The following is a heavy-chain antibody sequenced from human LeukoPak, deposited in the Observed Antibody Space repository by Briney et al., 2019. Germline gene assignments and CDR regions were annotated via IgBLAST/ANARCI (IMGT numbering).Heavy chain of an antibody. V-gene: IGHV1-2*02. Sequence: ASVKVSCKASGYTFTDFYMQWVRQAPGQGLEWMGWINPNNGDTKYAQKFLGRVTMTRDTSATTAYMELSRLRSDDTAVYYCARDAEWGYFDYWGQGTLVTVSS. J-gene: IGHJ4*02. CDR3: ARDAEWGYFDY. CDR2: INPNNGDT. CDR1: GYTFTDFY. D-gene: IGHD3-3*01.